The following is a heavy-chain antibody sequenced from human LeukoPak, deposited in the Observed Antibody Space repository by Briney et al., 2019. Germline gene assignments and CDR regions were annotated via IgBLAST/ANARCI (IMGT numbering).Heavy chain of an antibody. Sequence: SETLSLTCTVSGDSLSNTNYFWAWIRQPPGTGLEWIGSFSYGRNTYYNPSLKGRVTISVDTSKNQFSLKLSSVTAADTAVYYCARWYYDILGRWFDPWGQGTLVTVSS. CDR3: ARWYYDILGRWFDP. J-gene: IGHJ5*02. CDR2: FSYGRNT. CDR1: GDSLSNTNYF. V-gene: IGHV4-39*07. D-gene: IGHD3-9*01.